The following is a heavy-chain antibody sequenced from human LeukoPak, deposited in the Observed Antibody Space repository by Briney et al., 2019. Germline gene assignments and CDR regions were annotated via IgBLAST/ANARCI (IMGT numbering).Heavy chain of an antibody. V-gene: IGHV4-39*07. D-gene: IGHD6-13*01. CDR1: GGSISSSSYY. Sequence: SETLSLTCTVSGGSISSSSYYWGWIRQPPGKGLEWIGEINDGGSTNYNPSLKSRVTISVDTSKNQFSLKLSSVTAADTAVYYCAREKGIAAAGTSLYYYYGMDVWGQGTTVTVSS. CDR2: INDGGST. J-gene: IGHJ6*02. CDR3: AREKGIAAAGTSLYYYYGMDV.